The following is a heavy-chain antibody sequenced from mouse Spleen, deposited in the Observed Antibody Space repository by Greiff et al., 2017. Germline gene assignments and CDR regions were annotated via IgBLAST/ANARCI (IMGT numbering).Heavy chain of an antibody. Sequence: QVQLKESGAELVRPGASVTLSCKASGYTFTDYEMHWVKQTPVHGLEWIGAIDPETGGTAYNQKFKGKAILTADKSSSTAYMELRSLTSEDSAVYYCTGDWDGGYYFDYWGQGTTLTVSS. CDR2: IDPETGGT. CDR3: TGDWDGGYYFDY. V-gene: IGHV1-15*01. CDR1: GYTFTDYE. J-gene: IGHJ2*01. D-gene: IGHD4-1*01.